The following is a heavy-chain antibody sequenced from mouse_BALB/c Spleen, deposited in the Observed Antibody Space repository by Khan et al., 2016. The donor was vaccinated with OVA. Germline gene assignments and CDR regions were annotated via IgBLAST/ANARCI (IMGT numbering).Heavy chain of an antibody. CDR3: ARLEDI. Sequence: QVQLKVSGPRLVAPSQSLSITCTVSGFSLTSYGVHWVRQPPGKGLEWLGVIWAGGSTNYNSALMSRLSISKDNSKIQVFLKMNSLQNDDTTMYYCARLEDIWGQGTTLTVSS. D-gene: IGHD1-3*01. J-gene: IGHJ2*01. V-gene: IGHV2-9*02. CDR1: GFSLTSYG. CDR2: IWAGGST.